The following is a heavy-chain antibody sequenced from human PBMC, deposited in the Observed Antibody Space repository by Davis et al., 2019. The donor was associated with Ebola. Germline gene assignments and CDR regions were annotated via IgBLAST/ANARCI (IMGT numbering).Heavy chain of an antibody. Sequence: ESLKISCAASGFTFSDYYMSWIRQAPGKGLEWVSAISGSGGSTYYADSVKGRFTISRDNSKNTLYLQMNSLRAEDTAVYYCAKASVRWYYFDYWGQGTLVTVSS. V-gene: IGHV3-23*01. CDR3: AKASVRWYYFDY. CDR1: GFTFSDYY. CDR2: ISGSGGST. D-gene: IGHD5-24*01. J-gene: IGHJ4*02.